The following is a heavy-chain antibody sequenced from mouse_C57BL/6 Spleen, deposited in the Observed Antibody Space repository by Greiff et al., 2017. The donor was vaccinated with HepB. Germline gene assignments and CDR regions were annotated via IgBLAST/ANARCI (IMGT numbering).Heavy chain of an antibody. CDR3: AREEGFYYGSSLYAMDY. V-gene: IGHV1-9*01. D-gene: IGHD1-1*01. CDR2: ILPGSGST. J-gene: IGHJ4*01. Sequence: VHLVESGAELMKPGASVKLSCKATGYTFTGYWIEWVKQRPGHGLEWIGEILPGSGSTNYNEKFKSKATLTVDTSSSTAYMQLSSLTSEDSAVYDCAREEGFYYGSSLYAMDYWGQGTSVTVSS. CDR1: GYTFTGYW.